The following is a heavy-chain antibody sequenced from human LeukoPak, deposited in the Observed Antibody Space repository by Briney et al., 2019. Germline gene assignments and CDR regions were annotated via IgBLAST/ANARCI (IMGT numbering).Heavy chain of an antibody. V-gene: IGHV3-11*04. CDR3: ARKGWYSDL. J-gene: IGHJ2*01. CDR2: ISSRGDIK. CDR1: GFTFIDYN. Sequence: PGGSLRLSCAASGFTFIDYNMNWIRQAPGKGLEWLSYISSRGDIKDYADSIKGRFTISRDNAKNSLYLQMNSLRAEDTAVYYCARKGWYSDLWGRGTLVSVSS.